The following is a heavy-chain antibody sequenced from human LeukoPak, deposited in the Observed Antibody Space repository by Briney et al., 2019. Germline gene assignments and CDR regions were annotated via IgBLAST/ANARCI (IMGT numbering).Heavy chain of an antibody. V-gene: IGHV3-64*01. CDR1: GFTFSSYA. CDR3: ARDFAEYQLLFGYYYYGMDV. CDR2: ISSNGGST. J-gene: IGHJ6*02. D-gene: IGHD2-2*01. Sequence: PGGSLRLSCAASGFTFSSYAMHWVRQAPGKGLEYVSAISSNGGSTYYANSVKGGFTISRDNSKNTLYLQMGSLRAEDMAVYYCARDFAEYQLLFGYYYYGMDVWGQGTTVTVSS.